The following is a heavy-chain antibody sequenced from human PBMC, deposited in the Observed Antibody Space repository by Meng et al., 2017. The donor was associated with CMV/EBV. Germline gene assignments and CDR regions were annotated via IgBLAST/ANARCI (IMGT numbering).Heavy chain of an antibody. CDR1: GGSISSGGYY. CDR3: ARGSGSSPVDY. J-gene: IGHJ4*02. CDR2: IYYSGST. D-gene: IGHD1-26*01. V-gene: IGHV4-31*03. Sequence: SETLSLTCTVSGGSISSGGYYWSWIRQHPGKGLEWIGYIYYSGSTYYNPSLKSRVTISVDTSKNQFSLKLSSVTAADTAVYYCARGSGSSPVDYWGQGTLVTVSS.